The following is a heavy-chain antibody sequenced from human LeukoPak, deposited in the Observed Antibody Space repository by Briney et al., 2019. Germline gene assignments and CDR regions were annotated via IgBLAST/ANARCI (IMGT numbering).Heavy chain of an antibody. V-gene: IGHV4-39*01. CDR1: DDSINSDLYF. Sequence: PSETLSLTCTISDDSINSDLYFGGWVRQPPGEGLEWIGNMYHSGSAFYSPSLKSRVTMSVDTSKNQFFLKLNSVTAADTAVYYCARGRPYTGGYHLAFWGQGTLVTVSS. CDR2: MYHSGSA. D-gene: IGHD1-26*01. CDR3: ARGRPYTGGYHLAF. J-gene: IGHJ4*02.